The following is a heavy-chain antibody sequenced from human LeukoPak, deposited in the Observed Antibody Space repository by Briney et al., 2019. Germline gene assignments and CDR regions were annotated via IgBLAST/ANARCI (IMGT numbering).Heavy chain of an antibody. CDR2: IIPIFGTA. V-gene: IGHV1-69*13. D-gene: IGHD2-2*01. CDR1: GGTFSSYA. J-gene: IGHJ4*02. CDR3: ARDCSSTSCSDY. Sequence: SVKVSCKASGGTFSSYAISWVRQAPGQGLEWMGGIIPIFGTANYAQKFQGRVTITADESTSTAYMELSSLRSEDTAVYYCARDCSSTSCSDYWGQGTLVTVS.